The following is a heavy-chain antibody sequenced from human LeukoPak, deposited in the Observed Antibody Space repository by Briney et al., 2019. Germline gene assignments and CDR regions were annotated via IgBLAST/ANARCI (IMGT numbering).Heavy chain of an antibody. J-gene: IGHJ6*02. Sequence: GFLRLSCAASGFTFSSYSINWVRQAPGKGLGWVSSSSSSRSYIYYADSVKGRFTISRDNAKNSLYLQMNSLRAEDTAVYYCARDHPWYYGMDVWGQGTTVTVSS. CDR2: SSSSRSYI. V-gene: IGHV3-21*01. CDR3: ARDHPWYYGMDV. CDR1: GFTFSSYS.